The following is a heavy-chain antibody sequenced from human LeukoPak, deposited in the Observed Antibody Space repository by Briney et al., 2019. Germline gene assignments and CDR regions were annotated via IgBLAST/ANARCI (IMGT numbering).Heavy chain of an antibody. J-gene: IGHJ3*02. D-gene: IGHD6-13*01. CDR1: GYTFTSYD. CDR3: ASAAAGRNDAFDI. Sequence: GASVKLSCNASGYTFTSYDINWVRQGTGQGLEWKGGMSPNSRNTGDAQKFQGRVTMTRNTSISTAYMELSSLRSEHTAVYYCASAAAGRNDAFDIWGQGTMVTVSS. CDR2: MSPNSRNT. V-gene: IGHV1-8*01.